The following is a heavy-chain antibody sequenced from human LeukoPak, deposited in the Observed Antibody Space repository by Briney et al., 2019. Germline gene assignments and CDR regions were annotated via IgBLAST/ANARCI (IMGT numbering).Heavy chain of an antibody. CDR2: ISSSSSYI. J-gene: IGHJ4*02. V-gene: IGHV3-21*01. CDR1: GFTFSSYS. D-gene: IGHD2-2*01. CDR3: ARGAVVSYCSSTSCRAYYFDY. Sequence: GGSLRLSCAASGFTFSSYSMNWVRQAPGKGLEWVSSISSSSSYIYCADSVKGRFTISRDNAKNSLYLQMNSLRAEDTEVYYCARGAVVSYCSSTSCRAYYFDYWGQGSLVTVSS.